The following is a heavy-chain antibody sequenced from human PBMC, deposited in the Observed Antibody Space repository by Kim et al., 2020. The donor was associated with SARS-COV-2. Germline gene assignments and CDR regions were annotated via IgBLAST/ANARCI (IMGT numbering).Heavy chain of an antibody. Sequence: SETLSLTCAVYGGSFSGYYWSWIRQPPGKGLEWIGEINHSGSTNYNPSLKSRVTISVDTSKNQFSLKLSSVTAADTAVYYCARGDQLPTGWVDPWGQGTL. CDR2: INHSGST. CDR3: ARGDQLPTGWVDP. V-gene: IGHV4-34*01. D-gene: IGHD2-2*01. J-gene: IGHJ5*02. CDR1: GGSFSGYY.